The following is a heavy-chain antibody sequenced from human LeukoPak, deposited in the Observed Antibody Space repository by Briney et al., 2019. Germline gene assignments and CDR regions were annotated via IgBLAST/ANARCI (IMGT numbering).Heavy chain of an antibody. D-gene: IGHD3-22*01. V-gene: IGHV3-21*01. CDR1: GFSFSTDT. Sequence: GGSLRLSCAASGFSFSTDTVNWVRQARGKGLEWVSSSSSSSTYIYYTDSVKGRFAISRDNARNAVYLQMNSLRTEDTGVYYCASRPGDFIDSSVYYSFWGQGTLVTVSS. CDR3: ASRPGDFIDSSVYYSF. CDR2: SSSSSTYI. J-gene: IGHJ4*02.